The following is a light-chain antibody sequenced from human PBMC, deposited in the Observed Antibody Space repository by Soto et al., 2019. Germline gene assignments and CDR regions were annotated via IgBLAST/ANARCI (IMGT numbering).Light chain of an antibody. CDR2: SNN. J-gene: IGLJ3*02. CDR3: AAWDDSLNGWV. V-gene: IGLV1-44*01. CDR1: SSNIGSNT. Sequence: QAVVTQPPSASGTPGQRVTISCSGTSSNIGSNTVNWYQQLPGTAPKLLIYSNNQRPSGVHDRFCGSKSGTSASLAISGLQSEDEADYDCAAWDDSLNGWVFGGGTKLTVL.